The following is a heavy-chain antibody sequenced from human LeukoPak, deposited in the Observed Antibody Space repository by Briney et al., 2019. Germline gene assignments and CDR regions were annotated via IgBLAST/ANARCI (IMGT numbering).Heavy chain of an antibody. V-gene: IGHV1-2*02. CDR1: GYTFTGYY. CDR3: GNSGPTVTSYGMDV. CDR2: INPNSGGT. D-gene: IGHD4-17*01. Sequence: ASVKVSCKASGYTFTGYYMHWVRQAPGQGLEWMGWINPNSGGTNYAQKFQGRVTMTRDTSISTAYMELSRLRSDDTAVYYCGNSGPTVTSYGMDVWGQGTTVTVSS. J-gene: IGHJ6*02.